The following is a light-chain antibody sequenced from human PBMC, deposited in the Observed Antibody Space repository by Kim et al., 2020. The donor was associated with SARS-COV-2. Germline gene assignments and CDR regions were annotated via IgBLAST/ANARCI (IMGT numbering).Light chain of an antibody. J-gene: IGKJ1*01. CDR2: AAS. Sequence: GSVGDRVTITCPARQDIRYYVVWYQQKPGKVPKVLIYAASALHSGVPSRFSGGGFGTDFTLTISSLQPEDVATYYCQKYNAAPWTFGQGTKVEIK. CDR1: QDIRYY. V-gene: IGKV1-27*01. CDR3: QKYNAAPWT.